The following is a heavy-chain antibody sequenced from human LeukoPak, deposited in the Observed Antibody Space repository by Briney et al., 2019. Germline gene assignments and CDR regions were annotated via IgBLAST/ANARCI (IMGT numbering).Heavy chain of an antibody. Sequence: SETLSLTCTVSGGSISSYYWSWIRQPPGKGLEWIGYIYYSGSTNYNPSLKSRVTISVDTWKNQFSLKLTSVTAADTAVYYCARVAWYYYDSSGYSNWFDPWGQGTLVTVSS. D-gene: IGHD3-22*01. J-gene: IGHJ5*02. V-gene: IGHV4-59*01. CDR2: IYYSGST. CDR3: ARVAWYYYDSSGYSNWFDP. CDR1: GGSISSYY.